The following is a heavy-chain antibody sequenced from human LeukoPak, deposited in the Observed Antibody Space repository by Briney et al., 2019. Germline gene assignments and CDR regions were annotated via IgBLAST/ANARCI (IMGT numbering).Heavy chain of an antibody. CDR2: VYDIGST. V-gene: IGHV4-59*01. CDR3: ARGGVLKSVDY. D-gene: IGHD3-16*01. CDR1: GGSFSGYY. J-gene: IGHJ4*02. Sequence: SETLSLTCAVYGGSFSGYYWSWIRQPPGKGLEWIGYVYDIGSTKYNPSLKSRVTISVDTSKNQFSLRLSSVTAADTAVYYCARGGVLKSVDYWGQGTLVAVSS.